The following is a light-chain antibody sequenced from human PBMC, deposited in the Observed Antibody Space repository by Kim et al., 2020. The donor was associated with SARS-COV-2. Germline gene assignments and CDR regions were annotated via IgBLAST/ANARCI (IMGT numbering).Light chain of an antibody. J-gene: IGKJ1*01. CDR3: HQYEGSPRT. Sequence: SPGESHTLSCKPSQSLPSSYLAWYQQEPGQAPRVIIYGTSSRATGIPDRFNGRRSGTDFTLTISRLEPEDFGIYYCHQYEGSPRTFGQGTKVDIK. CDR1: QSLPSSY. CDR2: GTS. V-gene: IGKV3-20*01.